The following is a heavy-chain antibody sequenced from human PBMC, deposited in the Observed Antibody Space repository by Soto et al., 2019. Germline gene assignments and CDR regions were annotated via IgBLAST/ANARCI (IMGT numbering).Heavy chain of an antibody. CDR1: GYTFTSYY. D-gene: IGHD6-19*01. Sequence: ASVKVSCKASGYTFTSYYMHWVRQAPGQGLEWMGIINPSGGSTSYAQKFQGRVTMTRDTSTSTVYMELSSLRSEDTAVYYCARVMWAGNGEYYFDYWGQGTLVTVSS. J-gene: IGHJ4*02. CDR3: ARVMWAGNGEYYFDY. V-gene: IGHV1-46*03. CDR2: INPSGGST.